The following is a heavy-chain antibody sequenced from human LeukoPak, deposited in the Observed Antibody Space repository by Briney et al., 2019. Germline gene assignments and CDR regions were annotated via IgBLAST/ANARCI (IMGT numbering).Heavy chain of an antibody. D-gene: IGHD3-10*01. CDR2: IRSGGRYK. V-gene: IGHV3-11*03. J-gene: IGHJ4*02. Sequence: KPGESLRLSCAGSGFTFSDYYMSWLRQAPGKGLEWVSYIRSGGRYKNLADSVKGRFTISRDNAKNSLYLQMNSLRADDTAVYYCARNYFQGVPGVYWGQGTLVTSST. CDR3: ARNYFQGVPGVY. CDR1: GFTFSDYY.